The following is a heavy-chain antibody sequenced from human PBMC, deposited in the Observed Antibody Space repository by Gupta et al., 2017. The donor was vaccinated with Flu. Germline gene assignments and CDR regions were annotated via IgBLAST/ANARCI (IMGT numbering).Heavy chain of an antibody. Sequence: ISSGSYYWGWIRQPPGKGLDWIGSISYSGSLYCNPALKSRVTISVDTSKNQFSLKLSYVTAADTAVYYCARLGYTSSWVDSWGQGTLVTVSS. V-gene: IGHV4-39*01. CDR1: ISSGSYY. CDR2: ISYSGSL. J-gene: IGHJ4*02. CDR3: ARLGYTSSWVDS. D-gene: IGHD6-13*01.